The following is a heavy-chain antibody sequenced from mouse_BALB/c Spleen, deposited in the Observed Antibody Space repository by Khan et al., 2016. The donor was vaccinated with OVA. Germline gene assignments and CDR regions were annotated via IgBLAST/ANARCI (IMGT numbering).Heavy chain of an antibody. CDR2: ISYSGGT. V-gene: IGHV3-2*02. Sequence: VQLKQSGPGLVKPSQSLSLTCTVTGYSITSGYVWNWIRQFPGNKLEWMGYISYSGGTSYNQSLKSRISITRDTSTNQFFLQLNSVTTEDTATYYCARGNYYGYYFDYWGQGTTLTVSA. CDR1: GYSITSGYV. D-gene: IGHD1-1*01. CDR3: ARGNYYGYYFDY. J-gene: IGHJ2*01.